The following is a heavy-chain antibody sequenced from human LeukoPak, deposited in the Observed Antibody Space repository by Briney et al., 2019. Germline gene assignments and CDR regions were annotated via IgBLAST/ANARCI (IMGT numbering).Heavy chain of an antibody. CDR2: ISSSSSTI. V-gene: IGHV3-48*02. CDR3: AREYSSSSGKALDY. D-gene: IGHD6-6*01. J-gene: IGHJ4*02. CDR1: GLPFSTYS. Sequence: PGGSLRLSCAASGLPFSTYSMIWVRQAPGRGLEWVSYISSSSSTIYYAASVKGRFTISRDNAKNSLHLQMNSVRDEDTAVYYCAREYSSSSGKALDYWGQGTLVTVSS.